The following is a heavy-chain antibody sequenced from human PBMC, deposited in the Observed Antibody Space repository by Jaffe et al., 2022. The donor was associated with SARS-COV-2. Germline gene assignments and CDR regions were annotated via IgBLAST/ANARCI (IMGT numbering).Heavy chain of an antibody. D-gene: IGHD2-15*01. V-gene: IGHV2-70*01. CDR3: ARIRSCSNYWYFDL. Sequence: QVTLRESGPALVKPTQTLTLTCTFSGFSLSTSGMCVSWIRQPPGKALEWLALIDWDDDKYYSTSLKTRLTISKDTSKNQVVLTMTNMDPVDTATYYCARIRSCSNYWYFDLWGRGTLVTVSS. J-gene: IGHJ2*01. CDR2: IDWDDDK. CDR1: GFSLSTSGMC.